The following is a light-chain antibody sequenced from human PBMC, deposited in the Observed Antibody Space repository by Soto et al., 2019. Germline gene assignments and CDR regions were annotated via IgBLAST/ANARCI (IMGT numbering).Light chain of an antibody. J-gene: IGKJ1*01. V-gene: IGKV1-5*03. CDR2: KAS. Sequence: DIQMTHSPSTLSGSVVDRVTITFRSSQTISSWLAWYQQKPGKAPKLLIYKASTLKSGVPSRFSGSGSGTEITLTISSLQPDDFATYYCQHYNSYSEAFGQGTKVDIK. CDR1: QTISSW. CDR3: QHYNSYSEA.